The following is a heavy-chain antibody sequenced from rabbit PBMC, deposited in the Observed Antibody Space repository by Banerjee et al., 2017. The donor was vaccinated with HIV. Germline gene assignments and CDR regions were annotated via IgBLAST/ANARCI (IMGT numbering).Heavy chain of an antibody. CDR3: ARARSYDAYGHAGYAFATYYAMDL. CDR2: IDTGSGSS. Sequence: QEQLVESGGDLVKPEGSLTLTCTASGFSFSTSYWICWVRQAPGKGLEWTGCIDTGSGSSYYASWAKGRFTFSKASSTTVTLQMTSLTAADTATYFCARARSYDAYGHAGYAFATYYAMDLWGPGTLVTVS. D-gene: IGHD6-1*01. J-gene: IGHJ6*01. V-gene: IGHV1S45*01. CDR1: GFSFSTSYW.